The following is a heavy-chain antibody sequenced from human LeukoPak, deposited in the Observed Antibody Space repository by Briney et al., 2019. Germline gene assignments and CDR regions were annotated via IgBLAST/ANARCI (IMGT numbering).Heavy chain of an antibody. J-gene: IGHJ6*03. CDR3: ARTSVSRSFGELPYYYYYMDV. D-gene: IGHD3-10*01. V-gene: IGHV1-18*01. Sequence: ASVKVSCKASGYTFTSYGISWVRQAPGQGLEWMGWISAYNGNTNYAQKLQGRVTMTTDTSTSTAYMELRSLRSDDTAVYYCARTSVSRSFGELPYYYYYMDVWGKGTTVTISS. CDR1: GYTFTSYG. CDR2: ISAYNGNT.